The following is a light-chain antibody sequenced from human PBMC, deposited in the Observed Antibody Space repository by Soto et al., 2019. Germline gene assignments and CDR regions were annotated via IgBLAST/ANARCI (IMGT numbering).Light chain of an antibody. CDR1: QSISSW. CDR2: KAY. J-gene: IGKJ1*01. V-gene: IGKV1-5*03. CDR3: QHYKSYWT. Sequence: DIQMTQSPSTLSASVGDRVTITCRASQSISSWLAWYQQKPGKAPKLLIYKAYSLESGVPSRFSGSGSGTEFTLTISSLQPDDFATYYCQHYKSYWTFGQGTKVEIK.